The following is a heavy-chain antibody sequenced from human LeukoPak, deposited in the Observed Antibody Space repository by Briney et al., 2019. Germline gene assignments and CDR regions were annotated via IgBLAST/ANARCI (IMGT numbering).Heavy chain of an antibody. CDR1: GFTFSTYW. D-gene: IGHD6-19*01. V-gene: IGHV3-7*04. Sequence: PGGSLRLSCAASGFTFSTYWMSWVRQAPGKGLEWVANVKQNGSEKYYVDSVKGRFTISRDNAKNSLYLQMNSLRAEDTAVYYCARSAGSGAVAPRYFDLWGRGTLVTVYS. J-gene: IGHJ2*01. CDR3: ARSAGSGAVAPRYFDL. CDR2: VKQNGSEK.